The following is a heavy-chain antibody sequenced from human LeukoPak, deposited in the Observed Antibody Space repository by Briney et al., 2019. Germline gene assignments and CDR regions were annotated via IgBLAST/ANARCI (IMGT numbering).Heavy chain of an antibody. CDR2: FNPSGSST. CDR3: ARAGENYYDFYY. CDR1: GYTFTSFY. Sequence: ASVKVSCKASGYTFTSFYMHWVRQAPGQGLEWMGLFNPSGSSTTYAQKFQGRVTMTRDTSTSIVYMELSSLGSEDTAVYYCARAGENYYDFYYWGQGTLVTVSS. V-gene: IGHV1-46*01. D-gene: IGHD1-26*01. J-gene: IGHJ4*02.